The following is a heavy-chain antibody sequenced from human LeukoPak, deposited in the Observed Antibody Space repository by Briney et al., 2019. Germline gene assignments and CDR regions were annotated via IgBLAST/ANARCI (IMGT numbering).Heavy chain of an antibody. D-gene: IGHD3-22*01. CDR3: ARHYYDSSGPYYYYMDV. V-gene: IGHV4-38-2*02. CDR1: GYSISSGYY. J-gene: IGHJ6*03. Sequence: SETLSLTCTVSGYSISSGYYWSWIRPPPGKGLEWIGEINHSGSTNYNPSLKSRVTISVDTSKNQFSLKLSSVTAADTAVYYCARHYYDSSGPYYYYMDVWGKGTTVTISS. CDR2: INHSGST.